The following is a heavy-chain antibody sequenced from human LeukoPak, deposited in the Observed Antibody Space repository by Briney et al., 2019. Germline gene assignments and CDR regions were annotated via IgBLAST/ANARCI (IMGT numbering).Heavy chain of an antibody. CDR2: VNGDRSTT. Sequence: GGSLRLSCAASGFAFSRYWMHWVRQAPGKVLVWVSRVNGDRSTTTYADSVKGRFTISRDNAKNTLYLQMNSLRAEDTAVYYCARDQGYYGSGSYLYYYYYYMDVWGKGTTVTVSS. D-gene: IGHD3-10*01. J-gene: IGHJ6*03. CDR1: GFAFSRYW. V-gene: IGHV3-74*01. CDR3: ARDQGYYGSGSYLYYYYYYMDV.